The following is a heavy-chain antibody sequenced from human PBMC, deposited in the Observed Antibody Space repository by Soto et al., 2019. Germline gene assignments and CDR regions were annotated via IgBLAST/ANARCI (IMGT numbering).Heavy chain of an antibody. CDR3: AKALHAYCGGDCRTGYFQH. Sequence: PGGSLRLSCAASGFTFSSYGMHWVRQAPGKGLEWVAVISYDGSNKYYADSVKGRFTISRDNSKNTLYLQMNSLRAEDTAVYYCAKALHAYCGGDCRTGYFQHWGQRTLVTVSS. V-gene: IGHV3-30*18. CDR1: GFTFSSYG. CDR2: ISYDGSNK. D-gene: IGHD2-21*02. J-gene: IGHJ1*01.